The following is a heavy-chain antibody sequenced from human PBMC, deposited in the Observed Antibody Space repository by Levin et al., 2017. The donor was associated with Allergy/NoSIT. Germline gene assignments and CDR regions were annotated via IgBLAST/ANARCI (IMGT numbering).Heavy chain of an antibody. J-gene: IGHJ4*02. V-gene: IGHV6-1*01. CDR1: RDSVSSNSAA. D-gene: IGHD5-18*01. Sequence: SQTLSLTCAISRDSVSSNSAAWNWIRQSPSRGLEWLGRTYYRSKWYNDYAVSVKSRITINPDTSKNQFSLQLNSATPEDTAVYDCARVGVRRGYSYGIFDYWGQGTLVTVSS. CDR2: TYYRSKWYN. CDR3: ARVGVRRGYSYGIFDY.